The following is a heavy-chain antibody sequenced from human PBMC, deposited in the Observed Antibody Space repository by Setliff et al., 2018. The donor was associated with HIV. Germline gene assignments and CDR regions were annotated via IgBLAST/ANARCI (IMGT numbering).Heavy chain of an antibody. Sequence: PGGSMRLSCASSFFTFSTYSLNWVRQAPGKGLEWISCIRRSSSSIYYADSVKGRFTISRANAKNSLYLQMKSLRAEDTALYYCATDSPSFYWGQGTRVT. J-gene: IGHJ4*02. CDR3: ATDSPSFY. CDR1: FFTFSTYS. V-gene: IGHV3-48*01. D-gene: IGHD2-2*01. CDR2: IRRSSSSI.